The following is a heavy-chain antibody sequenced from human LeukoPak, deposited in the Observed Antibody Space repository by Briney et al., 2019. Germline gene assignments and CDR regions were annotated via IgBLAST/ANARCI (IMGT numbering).Heavy chain of an antibody. V-gene: IGHV3-74*03. CDR2: INSDGPGT. CDR3: AKHPAFDI. CDR1: GFTLSSYW. J-gene: IGHJ3*02. Sequence: QPGGSLRLSCAASGFTLSSYWMHWVLQAPGKGAVWVSRINSDGPGTMYADSVKGRFTISRDNPKNTLYLQMNSLRAEDTAVYYFAKHPAFDIWGEGTMVTVSS.